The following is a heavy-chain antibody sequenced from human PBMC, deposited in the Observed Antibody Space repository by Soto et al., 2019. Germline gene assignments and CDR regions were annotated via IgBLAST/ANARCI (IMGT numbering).Heavy chain of an antibody. J-gene: IGHJ6*02. Sequence: QVQLVESGGGVVQPGRSLRLSCAASGFTFSSYGMHWVRQAPGKGLEWVAVISYDGSNKYYADSVKGRFTISRDNSKNTLYLQMNSLRAEDTAVYYCAKMCPLQVVVVIPPPYYYYGMDVWGQGTTVTVSS. V-gene: IGHV3-30*18. CDR2: ISYDGSNK. CDR1: GFTFSSYG. D-gene: IGHD3-22*01. CDR3: AKMCPLQVVVVIPPPYYYYGMDV.